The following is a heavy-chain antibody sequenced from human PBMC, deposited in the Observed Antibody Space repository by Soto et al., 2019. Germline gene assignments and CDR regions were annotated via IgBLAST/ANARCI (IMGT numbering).Heavy chain of an antibody. CDR3: VRERTFTMVRGFDY. CDR1: GFTFSSYA. J-gene: IGHJ4*02. V-gene: IGHV3-30-3*01. CDR2: ISYDGSNK. D-gene: IGHD3-10*01. Sequence: QVQLVESGGGVVQPGRSLRLSCAASGFTFSSYAMHWVRQAPGKGLEWVAVISYDGSNKYYADSVKGRFTISRDNSKNTLYLQMNSLRAEDTAVYYCVRERTFTMVRGFDYWGQGTLVTVSS.